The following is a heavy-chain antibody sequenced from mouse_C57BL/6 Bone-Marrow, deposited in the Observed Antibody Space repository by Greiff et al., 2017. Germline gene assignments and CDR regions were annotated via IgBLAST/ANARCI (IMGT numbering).Heavy chain of an antibody. V-gene: IGHV14-4*01. CDR3: TTWAVYYGYDGYAMDY. D-gene: IGHD2-2*01. CDR1: GFNIKDDY. Sequence: VQLQQSGAELVRPGASVKLSCTASGFNIKDDYMHWVKQRPEQGLEWIGWIDPENGDTEYASKFQGKATITADTSSNTAYLQLSSLTSEDTAVXYCTTWAVYYGYDGYAMDYWGQGTSVTVSS. CDR2: IDPENGDT. J-gene: IGHJ4*01.